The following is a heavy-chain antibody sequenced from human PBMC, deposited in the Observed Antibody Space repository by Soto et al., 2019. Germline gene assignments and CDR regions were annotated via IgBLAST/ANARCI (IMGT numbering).Heavy chain of an antibody. J-gene: IGHJ4*02. Sequence: QVQLVQSGAEVKKPGSSVKVSCKASGGTFSSYAISWVRQAPGQGLEWMGGIIPIFGTANYAQKFQGRVTITADESASTAYMELSSLRSEDTAVYYCARPAQPSYDILTGYYTAWGQGTLVTVSS. D-gene: IGHD3-9*01. CDR2: IIPIFGTA. CDR1: GGTFSSYA. V-gene: IGHV1-69*01. CDR3: ARPAQPSYDILTGYYTA.